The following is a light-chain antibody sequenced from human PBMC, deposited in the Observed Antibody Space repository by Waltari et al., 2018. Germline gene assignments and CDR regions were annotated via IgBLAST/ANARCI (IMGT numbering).Light chain of an antibody. J-gene: IGLJ3*02. CDR1: SSDVGAYNS. Sequence: SALTQPPSASGSPRQSVPISCTGTSSDVGAYNSASWYQQPPGNAPRLMIYEVTKRPSGVPDRFSGSKSGNTASLTVSGLQTEDEADYYCCSYTDRSTMVFGAGTKLTVL. CDR2: EVT. CDR3: CSYTDRSTMV. V-gene: IGLV2-8*01.